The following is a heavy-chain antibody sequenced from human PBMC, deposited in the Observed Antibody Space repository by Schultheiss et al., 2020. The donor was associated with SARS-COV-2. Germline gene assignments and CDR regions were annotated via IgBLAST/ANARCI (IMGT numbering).Heavy chain of an antibody. V-gene: IGHV3-23*01. CDR1: GFTFSSYW. J-gene: IGHJ5*02. Sequence: GESLKISCAASGFTFSSYWMSWVRQAPGKGLEWVSAISTTGGATYYADSVKGRFSISRDNSKNTLDLHMGSLRAEDTAVYYCANLCSSTSCYDHWGQGTLVTVSS. CDR3: ANLCSSTSCYDH. D-gene: IGHD2-2*01. CDR2: ISTTGGAT.